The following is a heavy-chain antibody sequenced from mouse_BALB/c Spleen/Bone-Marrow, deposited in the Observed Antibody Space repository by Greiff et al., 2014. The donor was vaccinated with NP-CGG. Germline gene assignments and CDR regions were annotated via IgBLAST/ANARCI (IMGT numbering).Heavy chain of an antibody. CDR1: GFTFSSYA. J-gene: IGHJ4*01. V-gene: IGHV5-9-1*01. CDR2: ISSGGSYT. Sequence: EVKLMESGGGLVKPGGSLKLSCAASGFTFSSYAMSWVRQSPEKRLEWVATISSGGSYTYYPDSVKGRFTISRDNAKNTLYLQMSSLRSEDTAMYYGARPSYYGHTMDYWGQGTSVTVSS. CDR3: ARPSYYGHTMDY. D-gene: IGHD2-10*01.